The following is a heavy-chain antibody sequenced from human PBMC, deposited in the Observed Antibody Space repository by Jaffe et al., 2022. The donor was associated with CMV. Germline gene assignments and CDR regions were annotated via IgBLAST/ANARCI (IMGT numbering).Heavy chain of an antibody. D-gene: IGHD1-1*01. CDR2: INPSAGST. J-gene: IGHJ4*02. CDR3: AIINWNYFDY. CDR1: GYTFINYY. V-gene: IGHV1-46*01. Sequence: QVQLAQSGAEVKKPGASVKVSCKASGYTFINYYMYWVRQAPGQGLEWMGIINPSAGSTTYAQKFQGRVTMTRDTSTSTAYMELSSLRSEDTAVYYCAIINWNYFDYWGQGTQVTVSS.